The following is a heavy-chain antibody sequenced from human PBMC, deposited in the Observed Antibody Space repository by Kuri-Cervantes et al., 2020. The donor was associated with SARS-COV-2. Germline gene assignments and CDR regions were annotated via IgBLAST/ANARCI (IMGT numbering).Heavy chain of an antibody. D-gene: IGHD1-1*01. Sequence: GESLKISCEASGFIFSDYAIGWVRQAPGKGLEWVAVIWFDGSHKYYADSVKGRFSISRDNSKNMLYLQMNSLRVEDTAVYYCARDLFGWSDGSWMDVWGKGTTVTVSS. CDR2: IWFDGSHK. V-gene: IGHV3-33*08. CDR3: ARDLFGWSDGSWMDV. CDR1: GFIFSDYA. J-gene: IGHJ6*04.